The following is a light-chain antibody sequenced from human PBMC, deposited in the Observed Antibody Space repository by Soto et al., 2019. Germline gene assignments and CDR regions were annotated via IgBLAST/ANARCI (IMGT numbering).Light chain of an antibody. J-gene: IGKJ1*01. CDR2: AAS. V-gene: IGKV1-39*01. CDR3: QQSYSIWT. Sequence: DIQLTQSPSFLSASVGDRVTITCRASQTISSHLNWYQQKQGKAPKALIYAASSLHSGVPSRFSGSGSGTDFTLTISSLQPDDFATYYCQQSYSIWTFGQGTKVEVK. CDR1: QTISSH.